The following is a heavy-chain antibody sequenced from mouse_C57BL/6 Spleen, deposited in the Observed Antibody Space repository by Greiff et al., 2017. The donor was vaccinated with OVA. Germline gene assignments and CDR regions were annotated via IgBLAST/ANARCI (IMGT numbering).Heavy chain of an antibody. D-gene: IGHD2-4*01. V-gene: IGHV1-52*01. CDR1: GYTFTSYW. CDR3: RRNDYVYYYAMDY. J-gene: IGHJ4*01. Sequence: QVQLQQPGAELVRPGSSVKLSCKASGYTFTSYWMHWVKQRPIQGLEWIGNIDPSDSETHYNQKFKDKATLTVDKSSSTAYMLLSSLTSEDSAVYYCRRNDYVYYYAMDYWGQGTSVTVSS. CDR2: IDPSDSET.